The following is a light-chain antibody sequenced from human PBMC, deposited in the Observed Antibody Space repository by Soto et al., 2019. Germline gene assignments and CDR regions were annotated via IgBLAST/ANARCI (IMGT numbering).Light chain of an antibody. Sequence: DIQMTQSPSTLSASVGDRVTITCRASQSISSWLAWYQQKPGKAPNLLIYGASTLETGAPSRFSGSGSETEFTLTISSLQPDDFATYYCQQYGSYSLLTFGGGTKVEIK. CDR2: GAS. J-gene: IGKJ4*01. CDR1: QSISSW. CDR3: QQYGSYSLLT. V-gene: IGKV1-5*01.